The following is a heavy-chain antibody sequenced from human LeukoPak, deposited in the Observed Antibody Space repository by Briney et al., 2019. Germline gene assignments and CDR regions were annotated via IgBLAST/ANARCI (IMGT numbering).Heavy chain of an antibody. J-gene: IGHJ3*02. V-gene: IGHV3-74*01. CDR3: ARDVGYSYGNDAFDI. Sequence: GGSLRLSCAASGFTFSSYWMHWVRQAPGKGLVWVSRINSDGSSTSYADSVKGRFTISRDNAKNTLYLQMNSLRAEDTAVYYCARDVGYSYGNDAFDIWGQGTTVTVSS. D-gene: IGHD5-18*01. CDR2: INSDGSST. CDR1: GFTFSSYW.